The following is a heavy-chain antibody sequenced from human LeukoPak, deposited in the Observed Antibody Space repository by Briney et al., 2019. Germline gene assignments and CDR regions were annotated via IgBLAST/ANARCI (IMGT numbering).Heavy chain of an antibody. D-gene: IGHD6-13*01. CDR1: GFTFSNYA. V-gene: IGHV3-30*01. Sequence: GGSLRLSCAASGFTFSNYAIHWVRQAPGKGLEWVAVISYDGSNKYYADSVKGRFTISRDNSKNTLYLQMNSLRAEDTAVYYCARDRGYFVRAGIAAGICMDVWGKGTTVTVSS. CDR3: ARDRGYFVRAGIAAGICMDV. J-gene: IGHJ6*03. CDR2: ISYDGSNK.